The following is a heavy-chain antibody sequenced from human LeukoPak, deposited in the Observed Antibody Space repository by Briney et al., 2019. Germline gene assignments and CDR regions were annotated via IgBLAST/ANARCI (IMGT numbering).Heavy chain of an antibody. CDR1: ELTVSSNY. D-gene: IGHD2-15*01. V-gene: IGHV3-23*01. CDR3: AKNLYCGGGSCYPSALGMDV. J-gene: IGHJ6*02. Sequence: GGSLRLSCAASELTVSSNYMTWVRQAPGKGLEWVSSISGSGNRTYYADSVKGRFTISRDNSKNTLFLQMNSLRAEDTAVYYCAKNLYCGGGSCYPSALGMDVWGQGTTVTVSS. CDR2: ISGSGNRT.